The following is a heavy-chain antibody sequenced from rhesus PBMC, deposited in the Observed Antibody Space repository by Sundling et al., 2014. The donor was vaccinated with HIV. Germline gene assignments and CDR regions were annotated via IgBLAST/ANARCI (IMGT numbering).Heavy chain of an antibody. D-gene: IGHD2-2*01. V-gene: IGHV4-165*02. CDR3: ARTGXASPSDTTFGSS. CDR1: GGAITGYY. J-gene: IGHJ6*01. CDR2: IGGNSGSR. Sequence: QVQLQESGPGLVKPSETLALTCAVSGGAITGYYWNWIRQSPGKGLEWIGSIGGNSGSRYYNPSLKSQVTISIDTSKKQFSLKLSSVTAADTAVYFCARTGXASPSDTTFGSSWAEGVVVTVSS.